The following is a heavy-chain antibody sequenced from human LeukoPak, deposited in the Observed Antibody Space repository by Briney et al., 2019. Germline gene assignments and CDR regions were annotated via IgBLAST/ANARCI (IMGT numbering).Heavy chain of an antibody. CDR1: GYTFTGYF. V-gene: IGHV1-2*02. Sequence: ASVKVSCKSSGYTFTGYFIHWVRQAPGQGLEWMGWINPNSGGTNHAQKFQGRVTMTRDTSISTAYMELSRLRSDDTAVYYCARDLFIHGTTDIDYWGQGTLVTVSS. CDR2: INPNSGGT. D-gene: IGHD2-21*01. J-gene: IGHJ4*02. CDR3: ARDLFIHGTTDIDY.